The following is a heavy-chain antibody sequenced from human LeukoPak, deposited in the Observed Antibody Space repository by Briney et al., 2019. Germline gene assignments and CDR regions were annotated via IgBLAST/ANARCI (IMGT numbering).Heavy chain of an antibody. J-gene: IGHJ6*02. D-gene: IGHD3-3*01. V-gene: IGHV1-69*04. CDR1: GGTFSSYA. CDR2: IIPILGIA. Sequence: SVKVSCKASGGTFSSYAISWVRQAPGQGLEWMGRIIPILGIANYAQKFQGRVTITADKSTSTAYMELSSLRSKDTAVYYCARDSTIFGVVISAYGMDVWGQGTTVTVSS. CDR3: ARDSTIFGVVISAYGMDV.